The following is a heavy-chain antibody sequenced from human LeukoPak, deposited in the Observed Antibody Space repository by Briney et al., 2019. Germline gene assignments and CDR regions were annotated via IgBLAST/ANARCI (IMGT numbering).Heavy chain of an antibody. CDR2: ISWNSGSI. CDR1: GFTFDDYA. Sequence: GGSLRLSCAASGFTFDDYAMHWVRQAPGKGLEWVSGISWNSGSIGYADSVKGRFTISRDNAKNSLYLQMNSLRAEDTAVYFCATESGTYSGTCFDYWGQGTLATVSS. J-gene: IGHJ4*02. V-gene: IGHV3-9*01. D-gene: IGHD1-26*01. CDR3: ATESGTYSGTCFDY.